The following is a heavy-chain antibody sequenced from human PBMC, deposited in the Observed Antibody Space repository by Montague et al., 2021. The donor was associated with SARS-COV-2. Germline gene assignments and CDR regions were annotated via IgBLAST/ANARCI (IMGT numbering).Heavy chain of an antibody. CDR1: GGSISSYY. CDR3: ARVMPRWLQFNAYFDF. D-gene: IGHD5-24*01. CDR2: IYYCGST. J-gene: IGHJ4*02. Sequence: SETLSLTCTVSGGSISSYYWSWIWNRPGTGLDWIGYIYYCGSTNXNHTLTSRVTISVDTSKNQFSLKLSSVTAADTAVYYCARVMPRWLQFNAYFDFWGRGTLVTVSS. V-gene: IGHV4-59*01.